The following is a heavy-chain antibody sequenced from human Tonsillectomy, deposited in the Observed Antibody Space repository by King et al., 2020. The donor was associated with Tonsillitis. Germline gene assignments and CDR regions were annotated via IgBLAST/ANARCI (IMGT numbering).Heavy chain of an antibody. J-gene: IGHJ3*02. CDR3: AKILNSSSRAFDI. CDR2: IYYSGST. V-gene: IGHV4-59*01. Sequence: VQLQESGPGLVKPSETLSLTCTVSGGSISSYYWSWIRQPPGKGLEWMGYIYYSGSTNYNPSLKSRVTISVDTSKNQFSLKLSSVTAADTAVYYCAKILNSSSRAFDIWGQGTMVTVSS. D-gene: IGHD6-6*01. CDR1: GGSISSYY.